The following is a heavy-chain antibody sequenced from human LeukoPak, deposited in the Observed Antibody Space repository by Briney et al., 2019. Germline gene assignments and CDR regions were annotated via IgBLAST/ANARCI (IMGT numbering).Heavy chain of an antibody. CDR1: GGSTSSGSYY. D-gene: IGHD3-22*01. CDR2: IYTSGST. J-gene: IGHJ4*02. CDR3: AREVDYYDSSGYYYVFYFDY. Sequence: SQTLSLTCTVSGGSTSSGSYYWSWIRQPAGKGLEWIGRIYTSGSTNYNPSLKSRVTISVDTSKNQFSLKLSSVTAADTAVYYCAREVDYYDSSGYYYVFYFDYWGQGTLVTVSS. V-gene: IGHV4-61*02.